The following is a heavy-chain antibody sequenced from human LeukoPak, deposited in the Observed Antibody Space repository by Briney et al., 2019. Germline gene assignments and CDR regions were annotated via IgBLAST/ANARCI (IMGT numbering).Heavy chain of an antibody. CDR2: IKQDGSEK. V-gene: IGHV3-7*01. D-gene: IGHD4-11*01. CDR3: ARRGTTVTFDY. J-gene: IGHJ4*02. CDR1: GFTFSSYW. Sequence: GGSLRLSCAASGFTFSSYWMSWVRQAPGKGLEWVANIKQDGSEKYYVDSVKGRFAISRDNSKNTLYLQMNSLRAEDTAVYYCARRGTTVTFDYWGQGTLVTVSS.